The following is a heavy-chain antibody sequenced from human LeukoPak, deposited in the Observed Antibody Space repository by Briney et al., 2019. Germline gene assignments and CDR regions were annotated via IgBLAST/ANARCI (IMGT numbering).Heavy chain of an antibody. V-gene: IGHV1-3*04. J-gene: IGHJ1*01. CDR2: INTGNGNT. Sequence: EASVKVSCKTSGYTFTTYTIHWVRQAPGQRPEWMGWINTGNGNTKYSQKFQGRVTITSDTSASAASMHLSSLRSEDTAVYYCAREGGGHGSGPLFGLGHWGQGTLVTVSS. D-gene: IGHD6-19*01. CDR3: AREGGGHGSGPLFGLGH. CDR1: GYTFTTYT.